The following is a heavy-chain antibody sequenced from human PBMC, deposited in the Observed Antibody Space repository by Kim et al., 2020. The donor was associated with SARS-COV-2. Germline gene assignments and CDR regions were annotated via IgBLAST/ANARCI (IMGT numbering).Heavy chain of an antibody. Sequence: KSRVTISVDTSKDQFSLKLSSVTAADTAVYYCARDTPLLWFGEFPGGFDPWGQGTLVTVSS. V-gene: IGHV4-34*01. D-gene: IGHD3-10*01. J-gene: IGHJ5*02. CDR3: ARDTPLLWFGEFPGGFDP.